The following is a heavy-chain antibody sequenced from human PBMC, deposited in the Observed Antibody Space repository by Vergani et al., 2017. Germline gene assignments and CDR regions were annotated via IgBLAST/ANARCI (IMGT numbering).Heavy chain of an antibody. CDR3: ARDSPKYYGSGKGGKNWFDP. D-gene: IGHD3-10*01. Sequence: QVQLVESGGGVVQPGRSLRLSCAASGFTFSSYAMHWVRQAPGKGLEWVAVISYDGSNKYYADSVKGRFTISRDNSKNTLYLQMNSLRAEDTAVYYCARDSPKYYGSGKGGKNWFDPWGQGTLVTVSS. J-gene: IGHJ5*02. V-gene: IGHV3-30-3*01. CDR2: ISYDGSNK. CDR1: GFTFSSYA.